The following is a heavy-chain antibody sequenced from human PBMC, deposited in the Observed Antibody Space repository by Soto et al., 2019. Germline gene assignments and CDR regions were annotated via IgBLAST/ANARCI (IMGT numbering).Heavy chain of an antibody. J-gene: IGHJ5*02. Sequence: SETLSLTCGVYGGSFRNYYWIWVRQPPGKGLEWIGEVNHSGEATYNPSLQSRITISLDTYNNQFSLKMTSVTAAETAMYFCTRPERFPRYWFDPWGQGNQVTVSS. CDR2: VNHSGEA. V-gene: IGHV4-34*01. CDR1: GGSFRNYY. D-gene: IGHD3-10*01. CDR3: TRPERFPRYWFDP.